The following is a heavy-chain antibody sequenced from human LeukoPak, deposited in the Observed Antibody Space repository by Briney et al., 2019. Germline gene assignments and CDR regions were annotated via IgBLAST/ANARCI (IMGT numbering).Heavy chain of an antibody. CDR3: ARSMLVVAGTPNYFDY. J-gene: IGHJ4*02. V-gene: IGHV4-59*08. Sequence: WSWIRQXPGKGLEWIGYIYYSGSTNYNPSLKSRVTISVDTSKNQFSLKLSSVTAADTAVYYCARSMLVVAGTPNYFDYWGQGTLVTVSS. CDR2: IYYSGST. D-gene: IGHD6-13*01.